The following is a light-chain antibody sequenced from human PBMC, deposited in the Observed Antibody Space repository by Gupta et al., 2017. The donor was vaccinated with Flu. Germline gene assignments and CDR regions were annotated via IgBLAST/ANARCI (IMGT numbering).Light chain of an antibody. V-gene: IGLV1-51*01. CDR1: SSNIGNYY. Sequence: QSVLTQPPSVSAAPGQKVTISCSGSSSNIGNYYLSWYQHLPGSAAKLLIYDNNKRPSGIPDRFSGSKSGSSATLGITGLQTGDEADYYCGTWDSSLNSWVFGGGTKLTVL. CDR2: DNN. J-gene: IGLJ3*02. CDR3: GTWDSSLNSWV.